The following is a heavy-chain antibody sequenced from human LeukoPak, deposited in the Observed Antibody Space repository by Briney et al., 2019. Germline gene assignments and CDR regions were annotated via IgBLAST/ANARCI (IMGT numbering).Heavy chain of an antibody. CDR2: ISYDGSNK. J-gene: IGHJ5*02. V-gene: IGHV3-30*03. D-gene: IGHD6-19*01. Sequence: PGGSLRLSCAASGFTFSSYGMHWVRQAPGKGLEWVAVISYDGSNKYYADSVKGRFTVSRDNAKNSLYLQMNSLRAEDTAVYYCARAVRGSGWSRGPWGQGTLVTVSS. CDR1: GFTFSSYG. CDR3: ARAVRGSGWSRGP.